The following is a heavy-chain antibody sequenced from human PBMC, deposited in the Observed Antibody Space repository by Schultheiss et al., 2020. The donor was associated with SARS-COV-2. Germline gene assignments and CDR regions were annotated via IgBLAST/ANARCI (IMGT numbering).Heavy chain of an antibody. J-gene: IGHJ5*02. D-gene: IGHD4-17*01. Sequence: SETLSLTCTVSGGSISSYYWSWIRQPPGKGLEWIGYIYYSGSTYYNPSLKSRVTISVDTSKNQFSLKLSSVTAADTAVYYCARVGRDGNYMRRGWFDPWGQGTLVTVSS. CDR1: GGSISSYY. CDR2: IYYSGST. CDR3: ARVGRDGNYMRRGWFDP. V-gene: IGHV4-59*08.